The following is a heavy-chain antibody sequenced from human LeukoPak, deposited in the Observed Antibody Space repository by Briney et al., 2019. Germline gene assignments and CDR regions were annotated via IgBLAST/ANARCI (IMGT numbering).Heavy chain of an antibody. CDR3: AKTSSDSAYPGHKAFDI. J-gene: IGHJ3*02. CDR2: FSGSGAST. D-gene: IGHD3-10*01. Sequence: GGSLRLSCAASGFTFNIYSMHWVRQAPGKGLEWVSCFSGSGASTYYADSVKGRFTISRDNSKNTLYLQMDNLRHEDTAVYYCAKTSSDSAYPGHKAFDIWGQGTMVTVSS. V-gene: IGHV3-23*01. CDR1: GFTFNIYS.